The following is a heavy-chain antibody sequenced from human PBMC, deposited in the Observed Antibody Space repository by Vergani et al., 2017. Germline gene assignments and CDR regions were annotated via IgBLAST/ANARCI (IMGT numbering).Heavy chain of an antibody. V-gene: IGHV4-34*01. CDR2: IDHTGRP. Sequence: QVQLQQWGGGLLKPSETLSLTCVVNGGSFTSYHWTWIRQSPGEGLEWVGDIDHTGRPDYNLSLKSRLTMSLDKSRNQFSLTLNSVTATDTAIYFCARVNTETNGHLYYYYYMDVWGQGTAVTVS. J-gene: IGHJ6*03. D-gene: IGHD4-11*01. CDR1: GGSFTSYH. CDR3: ARVNTETNGHLYYYYYMDV.